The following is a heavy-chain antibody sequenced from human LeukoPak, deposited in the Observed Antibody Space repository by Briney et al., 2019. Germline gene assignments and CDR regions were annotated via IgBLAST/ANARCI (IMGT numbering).Heavy chain of an antibody. Sequence: PSETLSLTCTVSGGSISSGGYYWSWIRQHPGKGLEWIGYIYYSGSTYYNPSLKSRVTISVDTSKNQFSLKLISVTAADTAVYYCARARSGYSYWNWFDPWGQGTLVTVSS. CDR3: ARARSGYSYWNWFDP. J-gene: IGHJ5*02. CDR2: IYYSGST. V-gene: IGHV4-31*03. CDR1: GGSISSGGYY. D-gene: IGHD3-22*01.